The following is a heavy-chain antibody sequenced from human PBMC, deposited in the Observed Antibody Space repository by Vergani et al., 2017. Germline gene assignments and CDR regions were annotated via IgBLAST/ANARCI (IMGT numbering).Heavy chain of an antibody. CDR3: AKANPRNSGYDYLYYYHAMDV. Sequence: EVQLLESGGDLVQPGGSLRLSCAASGFTFNHYAMNWVRQAPGQGLEWVSGISGSGGNTYYAGSVKGRFTISRDSSKNTLYLQMNSLSAGDTAVYYCAKANPRNSGYDYLYYYHAMDVWGQGTTVTVSS. V-gene: IGHV3-23*01. J-gene: IGHJ6*02. CDR2: ISGSGGNT. D-gene: IGHD5-12*01. CDR1: GFTFNHYA.